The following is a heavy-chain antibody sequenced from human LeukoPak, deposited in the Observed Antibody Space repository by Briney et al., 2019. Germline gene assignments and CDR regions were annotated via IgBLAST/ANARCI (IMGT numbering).Heavy chain of an antibody. CDR1: GFTFSNYA. J-gene: IGHJ4*02. V-gene: IGHV3-23*01. CDR2: IAPSGVTP. CDR3: AKHYGDYRSFDY. Sequence: GGSLRLSCAASGFTFSNYAMSWVRQAPGKGLEWVSAIAPSGVTPYYADSVKGRFTISRDNSKSTLYLQMNSLRAEDTAVYYCAKHYGDYRSFDYWGQGTLVTVSS. D-gene: IGHD4-17*01.